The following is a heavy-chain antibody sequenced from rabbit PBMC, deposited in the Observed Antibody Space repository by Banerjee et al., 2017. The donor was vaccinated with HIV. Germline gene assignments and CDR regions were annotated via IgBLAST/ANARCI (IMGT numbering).Heavy chain of an antibody. CDR2: IYPDYGST. V-gene: IGHV1S47*01. J-gene: IGHJ4*01. Sequence: QEQLVESGGGLVTPGGSLKLSCKGSGIDFSSYGISWVRQAPGKGLEWIAYIYPDYGSTDYASWVNGRFTISLDNAQNTVFLQMTSLTAADTATYFCASGTYGYAGYAYEPFNLWGQGTLVTVS. CDR3: ASGTYGYAGYAYEPFNL. D-gene: IGHD6-1*01. CDR1: GIDFSSYG.